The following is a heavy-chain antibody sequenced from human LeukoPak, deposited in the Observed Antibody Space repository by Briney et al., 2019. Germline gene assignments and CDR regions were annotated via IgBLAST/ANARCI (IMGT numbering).Heavy chain of an antibody. D-gene: IGHD6-13*01. J-gene: IGHJ5*01. Sequence: GGSLRLSCAASGFTFSSYAMSWVRQAPGKGLEWVSGISSSGSGGSTYYADSVKGRFTISRDNSKDTLYLQINSVRAEDTAVYYCARAYSSSWYDFWGQGTLVTVSS. CDR1: GFTFSSYA. V-gene: IGHV3-23*01. CDR3: ARAYSSSWYDF. CDR2: ISSSGSGGST.